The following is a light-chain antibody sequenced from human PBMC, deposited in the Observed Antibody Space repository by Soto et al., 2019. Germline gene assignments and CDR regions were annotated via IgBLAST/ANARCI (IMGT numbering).Light chain of an antibody. CDR3: SSYRSSSTLYV. V-gene: IGLV2-14*01. CDR1: SSDVGGYNY. J-gene: IGLJ1*01. Sequence: QSVLTQPASVSGSPGQSITISCTGTSSDVGGYNYVSWYQQHTGKAPKLMIYDVSNRPSGVSNRFSGSKSGNTASLTISGLHAEDEADYYCSSYRSSSTLYVFGSGTKLTVL. CDR2: DVS.